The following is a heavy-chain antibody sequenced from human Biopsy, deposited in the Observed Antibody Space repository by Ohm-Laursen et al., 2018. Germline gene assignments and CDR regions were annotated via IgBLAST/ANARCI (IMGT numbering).Heavy chain of an antibody. V-gene: IGHV3-30*18. CDR3: AKDRYNYTPIGGFSMDV. J-gene: IGHJ6*02. D-gene: IGHD5-18*01. CDR2: IFYDGSNT. CDR1: GFTFNNYG. Sequence: SLRLSCSATGFTFNNYGMQWVRQAPGKGLEWVAFIFYDGSNTYYADSVKGRFTISRDNSRDTLSLQMSSLRAEDTAVYYCAKDRYNYTPIGGFSMDVWGQGTTVTVSS.